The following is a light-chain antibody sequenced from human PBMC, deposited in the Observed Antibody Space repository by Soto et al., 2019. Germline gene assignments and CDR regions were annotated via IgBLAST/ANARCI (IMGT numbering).Light chain of an antibody. CDR3: SSYTTSNTRQIV. CDR1: NKEVGGYNY. V-gene: IGLV2-14*03. J-gene: IGLJ1*01. CDR2: DVS. Sequence: HSVLNQPSPLFWAPWQSIPPPRPRNNKEVGGYNYVSWYQHHPGKAPKLIIYDVSNRPSGVSNPFSGSKSGNTASLTISGLQPEDEADYYCSSYTTSNTRQIVFGTGTKVTVL.